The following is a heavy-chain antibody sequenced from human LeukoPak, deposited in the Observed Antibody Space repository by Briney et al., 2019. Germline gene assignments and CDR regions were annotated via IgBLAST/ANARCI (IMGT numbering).Heavy chain of an antibody. V-gene: IGHV4-31*03. CDR3: ARDYGSGSSDAFDI. D-gene: IGHD3-10*01. Sequence: PSETLSLTCTVSGGSISSGGYYWSWIRQHPGKGLEWIGYIYYSGSTYYNPSLKSRVTISVDTSKNQFSLKLSSVTAADTAVYYCARDYGSGSSDAFDIWGQGTMVTVSS. CDR1: GGSISSGGYY. CDR2: IYYSGST. J-gene: IGHJ3*02.